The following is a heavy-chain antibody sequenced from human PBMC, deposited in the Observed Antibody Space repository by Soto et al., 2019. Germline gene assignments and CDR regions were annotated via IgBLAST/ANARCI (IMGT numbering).Heavy chain of an antibody. V-gene: IGHV3-30-3*01. Sequence: QVQLVESGGGVVQPGRSLRLSCAASGFTFSDYAMHWVRQAPGKGLEWVAVISFDGNTNYYADSVTGLFTISRDNSRNTLYLQMNSLRTEDTAVYYCAREGGRFYDTMESRAFDIWGQGTVVTVSS. CDR2: ISFDGNTN. J-gene: IGHJ3*02. D-gene: IGHD3-10*01. CDR1: GFTFSDYA. CDR3: AREGGRFYDTMESRAFDI.